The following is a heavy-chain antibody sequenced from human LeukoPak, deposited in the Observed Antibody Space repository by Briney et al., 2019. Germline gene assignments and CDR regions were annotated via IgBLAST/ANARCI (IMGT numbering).Heavy chain of an antibody. J-gene: IGHJ4*02. V-gene: IGHV4-4*07. CDR2: IYTNGST. D-gene: IGHD3-3*01. Sequence: PSETLSLTCTVSGGSISSYYWSWIRQPAGKGLEWIGRIYTNGSTNYNPSLKSRVTMSIDTSKKQFSLKLSSVTAADTAVYYCARENYYDFWSSYYLIDYWGQGTLVTVSS. CDR1: GGSISSYY. CDR3: ARENYYDFWSSYYLIDY.